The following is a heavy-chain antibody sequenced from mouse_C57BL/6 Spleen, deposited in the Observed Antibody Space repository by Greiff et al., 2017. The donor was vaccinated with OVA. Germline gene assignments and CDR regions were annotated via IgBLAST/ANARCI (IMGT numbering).Heavy chain of an antibody. CDR3: ARGGGLLRIYYAMDY. D-gene: IGHD1-1*01. J-gene: IGHJ4*01. Sequence: QVQLQQPGTELVKPGASVKLSCKASGYTFTSYWMHWVKQRPGQGLEWIGNINPSNGGTNYNEKFKSKATLTVDKSSSTAYMQRSSLTSEDSAVYYCARGGGLLRIYYAMDYWGQGTSVTVSS. CDR1: GYTFTSYW. CDR2: INPSNGGT. V-gene: IGHV1-53*01.